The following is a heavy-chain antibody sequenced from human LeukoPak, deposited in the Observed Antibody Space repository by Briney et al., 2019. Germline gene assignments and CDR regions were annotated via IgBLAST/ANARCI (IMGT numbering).Heavy chain of an antibody. CDR1: GYTFTSYG. J-gene: IGHJ5*02. CDR3: ARDLGGYDYVWGAPDWFDP. Sequence: GASVKVSCKASGYTFTSYGISWVRQAPGQGLEWMGWISAYNGNTNYAQKLQGRVTMTTDTSTSTAYMELRSLRSDDTAVYYCARDLGGYDYVWGAPDWFDPWGQGTLVTVSS. D-gene: IGHD3-16*01. V-gene: IGHV1-18*01. CDR2: ISAYNGNT.